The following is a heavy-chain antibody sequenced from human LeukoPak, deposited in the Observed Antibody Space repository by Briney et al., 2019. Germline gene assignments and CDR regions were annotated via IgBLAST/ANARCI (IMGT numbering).Heavy chain of an antibody. CDR2: IWYDGSNK. CDR1: GFTFSSYG. V-gene: IGHV3-33*01. D-gene: IGHD6-19*01. J-gene: IGHJ4*02. Sequence: GGSLRLSCAASGFTFSSYGMHWVRQAPGKGLGWVAIIWYDGSNKYYADSVKGRFTISRDNSKNTLYLQMNSLRAADTAVYYCARDSSGWYYFDYWGQGTLVTVSS. CDR3: ARDSSGWYYFDY.